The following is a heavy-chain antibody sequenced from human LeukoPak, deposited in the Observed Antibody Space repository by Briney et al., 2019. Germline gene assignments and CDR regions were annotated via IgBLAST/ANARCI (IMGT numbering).Heavy chain of an antibody. CDR1: GYTFTGYY. CDR2: INPNSGGT. Sequence: ASVKVSCKASGYTFTGYYMHWVRQAPGQGLEWMGWINPNSGGTNYAQKFQGRVTMARDTSISTAYMELSRLRSDDTAVYYCARRFGYNDAFDIWGQGTMVTVSS. D-gene: IGHD5-24*01. V-gene: IGHV1-2*02. CDR3: ARRFGYNDAFDI. J-gene: IGHJ3*02.